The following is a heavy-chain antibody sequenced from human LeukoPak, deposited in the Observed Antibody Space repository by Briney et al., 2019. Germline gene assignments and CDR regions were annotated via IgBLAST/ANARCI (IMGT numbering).Heavy chain of an antibody. D-gene: IGHD4-17*01. V-gene: IGHV4-30-2*01. Sequence: RPSETLSLTCAVSGGSISSGGYSWSWIRQPPGKGLEWIGYIYHSGSTYYNPSLKSRVTISVDRSKNQFSLKLSSVTAADTAVYYCARSPMTTVTTEDYFDYWGQGTLVTVSS. J-gene: IGHJ4*02. CDR3: ARSPMTTVTTEDYFDY. CDR1: GGSISSGGYS. CDR2: IYHSGST.